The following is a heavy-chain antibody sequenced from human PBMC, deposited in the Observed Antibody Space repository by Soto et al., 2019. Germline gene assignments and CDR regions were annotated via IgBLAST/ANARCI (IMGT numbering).Heavy chain of an antibody. Sequence: ASVKVSCKASGYTFTSYGISWVRQAPGQGLEWMGWISAYNGNTNYAQKPQGRVTMTTDTSTSTAYMELRSLRSDDTAVYYCARDASVTMIVVVPYYYYYGMDVWGQGTTVTVSS. D-gene: IGHD3-22*01. CDR2: ISAYNGNT. CDR3: ARDASVTMIVVVPYYYYYGMDV. V-gene: IGHV1-18*01. J-gene: IGHJ6*02. CDR1: GYTFTSYG.